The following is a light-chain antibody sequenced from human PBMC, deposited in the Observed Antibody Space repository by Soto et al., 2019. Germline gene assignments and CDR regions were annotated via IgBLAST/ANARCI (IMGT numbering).Light chain of an antibody. V-gene: IGLV1-40*01. Sequence: QSMLTQPPSVSGAPGQRVTISCTGSSSNIGALYDVHWYQQLPGTAPKLLISVNNNRPSGVPDRFSGSKSGTSASLAITGLQAEDEADYYCQSYDSSLSGYVVFGGGTKLTVL. CDR3: QSYDSSLSGYVV. CDR1: SSNIGALYD. CDR2: VNN. J-gene: IGLJ2*01.